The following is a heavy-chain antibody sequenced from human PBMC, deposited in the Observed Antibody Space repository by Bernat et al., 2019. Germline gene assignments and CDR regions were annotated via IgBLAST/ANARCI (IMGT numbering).Heavy chain of an antibody. D-gene: IGHD4-17*01. J-gene: IGHJ4*02. Sequence: QVQLVESGGGVVQPGRSLRLSCAASGFTFSSYGMHWVRQAPGKGLEWVAVISYDGSNKYYADSVKGRFTISRDNSKNTLYLQMNSLRAEDTAVYYCARDVTVWGQGTLVTVSS. CDR3: ARDVTV. CDR2: ISYDGSNK. V-gene: IGHV3-30*03. CDR1: GFTFSSYG.